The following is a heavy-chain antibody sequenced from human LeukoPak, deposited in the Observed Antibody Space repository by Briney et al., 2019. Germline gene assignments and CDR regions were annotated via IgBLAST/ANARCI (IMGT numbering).Heavy chain of an antibody. V-gene: IGHV3-30*18. CDR1: GFTFSSYG. J-gene: IGHJ4*02. CDR3: AKGLGTWNYFDY. D-gene: IGHD6-13*01. CDR2: ISYDGSNK. Sequence: GGSLRLSCAASGFTFSSYGMHWVRQAPGKGLEWVAVISYDGSNKYYADSVKGRFTISRDNSKNTLYLQMNSLRAEDTAVYYCAKGLGTWNYFDYWGQGTLVTVSS.